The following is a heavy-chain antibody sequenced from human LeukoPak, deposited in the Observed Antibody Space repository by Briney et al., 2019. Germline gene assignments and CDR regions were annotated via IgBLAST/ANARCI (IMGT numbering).Heavy chain of an antibody. V-gene: IGHV3-21*06. D-gene: IGHD4-11*01. Sequence: GGSLRLSCAASGFSFSDFGMGWVRQAPGKRLEWVSSIFGSRDSISYANSVKGRFTISRDNAENSLYLQMASLRVEDTAVYYCTRGMDHINYAWFDPWGQGTLVIVSS. J-gene: IGHJ5*02. CDR2: IFGSRDSI. CDR3: TRGMDHINYAWFDP. CDR1: GFSFSDFG.